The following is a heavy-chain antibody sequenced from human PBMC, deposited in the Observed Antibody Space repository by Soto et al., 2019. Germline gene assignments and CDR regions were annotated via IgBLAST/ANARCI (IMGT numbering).Heavy chain of an antibody. CDR2: LSGSGGSR. D-gene: IGHD3-16*01. V-gene: IGHV3-23*01. CDR3: AKDSPYDPAYRDALDI. J-gene: IGHJ3*02. Sequence: EVQLLESGGGLVQPGGSLRLSCAASGFTFANYAMTWVRQAPGRGLEWVSALSGSGGSRFYADSVQGRFTICRDNSTSARSVQMNGLRAEATALFYCAKDSPYDPAYRDALDIWGQGTMVTVSS. CDR1: GFTFANYA.